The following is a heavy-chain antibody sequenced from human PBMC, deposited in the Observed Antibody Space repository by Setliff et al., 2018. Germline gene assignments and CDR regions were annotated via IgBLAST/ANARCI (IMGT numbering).Heavy chain of an antibody. J-gene: IGHJ4*02. CDR3: ASDAVAGTFDY. CDR1: GGTFSSYA. CDR2: IIPILGIA. D-gene: IGHD6-19*01. V-gene: IGHV1-69*10. Sequence: SVKVSCKASGGTFSSYAISWVRQAPGQGLEWRGGIIPILGIANYAQKFQGRVTITADESTSTAYMELSSLRSEDTAVYYCASDAVAGTFDYWGQGTLVTVSS.